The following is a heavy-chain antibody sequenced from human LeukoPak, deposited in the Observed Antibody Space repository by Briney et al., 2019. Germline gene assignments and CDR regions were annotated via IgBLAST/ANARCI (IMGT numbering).Heavy chain of an antibody. V-gene: IGHV3-23*01. CDR1: GFTFSSYA. D-gene: IGHD4-17*01. CDR2: ISGSGGST. J-gene: IGHJ3*02. Sequence: GGSLRLSCAASGFTFSSYAMNGVRQAPGEGLEGVSVISGSGGSTYYADSVKGRFTMSRDNSKNTLYLQMNSLRAEDTAVYYCAKERGNGVRGAFDIWGQGTMVTVSS. CDR3: AKERGNGVRGAFDI.